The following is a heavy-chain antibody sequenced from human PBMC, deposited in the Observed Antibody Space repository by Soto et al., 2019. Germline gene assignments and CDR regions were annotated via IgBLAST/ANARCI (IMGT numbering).Heavy chain of an antibody. CDR3: VEGWNDF. CDR2: IKSKADGGAR. CDR1: GFMFSSAW. J-gene: IGHJ4*02. Sequence: EVQLVESGGDLVKPGGSLRLSCVTSGFMFSSAWMSWVRQAPGKGLEWVGRIKSKADGGARDYTARVRGRFSISRDDSKNTLYLQMNSLGAEDTAMYYCVEGWNDFWGQGTVVTVSS. V-gene: IGHV3-15*01. D-gene: IGHD1-1*01.